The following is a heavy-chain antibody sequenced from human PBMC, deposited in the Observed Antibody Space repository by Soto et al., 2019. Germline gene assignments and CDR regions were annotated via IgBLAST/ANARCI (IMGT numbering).Heavy chain of an antibody. CDR3: ARGPYYDFWRGYSFFDS. Sequence: QEQLVQSGAEVKKPGSSVKVSCKASGGTFNIYAISWVRQAPGQGLEWMGGSIPVFGTPSYAQKLWGRVTISVDESTATAYMELSRLRSEDTAVYFCARGPYYDFWRGYSFFDSWGQGTLVTVSS. D-gene: IGHD3-3*01. J-gene: IGHJ4*02. CDR1: GGTFNIYA. V-gene: IGHV1-69*01. CDR2: SIPVFGTP.